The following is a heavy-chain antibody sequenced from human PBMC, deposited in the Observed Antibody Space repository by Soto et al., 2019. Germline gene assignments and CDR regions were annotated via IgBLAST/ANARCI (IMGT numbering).Heavy chain of an antibody. CDR3: ATQEVGGSYVYTFDP. CDR1: GGSITSSSYY. Sequence: PSETLSLTCTVPGGSITSSSYYWGWIRQPPGKGLEWIGSIYYSGSTYYNPSFKSRVTISVDTSKNQFSLKLSSVTAADTAVYYCATQEVGGSYVYTFDPWGQGTLVTVSS. J-gene: IGHJ5*02. D-gene: IGHD1-26*01. V-gene: IGHV4-39*01. CDR2: IYYSGST.